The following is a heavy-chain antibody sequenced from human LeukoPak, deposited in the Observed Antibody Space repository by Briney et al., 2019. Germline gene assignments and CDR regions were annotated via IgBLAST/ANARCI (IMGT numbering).Heavy chain of an antibody. Sequence: ASVKVSCKASGGTFSSYAISWARQAPGQGLEWMGGIIPIFGTANYAQKFQGRVTITADESTSTAYMELSSLRSEDTAVYYCATKYQLPYGMDVWGQGTTVTVSS. CDR3: ATKYQLPYGMDV. J-gene: IGHJ6*02. D-gene: IGHD2-2*01. CDR1: GGTFSSYA. V-gene: IGHV1-69*13. CDR2: IIPIFGTA.